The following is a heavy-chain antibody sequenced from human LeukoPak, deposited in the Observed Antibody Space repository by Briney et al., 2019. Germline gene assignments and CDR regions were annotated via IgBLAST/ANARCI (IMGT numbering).Heavy chain of an antibody. V-gene: IGHV3-7*01. CDR1: GFTFSSYW. CDR2: IKQDGSEK. Sequence: GGSLRLSCAASGFTFSSYWMSWVRQAPGKGLEWVANIKQDGSEKYYVDSVKGRFTISRDNAKNSLYLQMNSLRAEDTAVYYCARDQQKAAAATECWGQGTLVTVSS. J-gene: IGHJ4*02. CDR3: ARDQQKAAAATEC. D-gene: IGHD6-13*01.